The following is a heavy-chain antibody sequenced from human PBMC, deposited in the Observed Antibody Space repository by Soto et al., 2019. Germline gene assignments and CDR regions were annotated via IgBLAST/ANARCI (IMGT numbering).Heavy chain of an antibody. D-gene: IGHD4-17*01. J-gene: IGHJ4*02. V-gene: IGHV1-18*01. CDR3: ARDDYGDYATPDLDY. CDR1: GYTFTSYG. Sequence: QVQLVQSGAEVKKPGASVKVSCKASGYTFTSYGISWVRQAPGQGLEWMGWISAYNGNTNYAQKLPGRVTMTTDTSTSTAYMELRSLRSDDTAVYYCARDDYGDYATPDLDYWGQGTLVTVSS. CDR2: ISAYNGNT.